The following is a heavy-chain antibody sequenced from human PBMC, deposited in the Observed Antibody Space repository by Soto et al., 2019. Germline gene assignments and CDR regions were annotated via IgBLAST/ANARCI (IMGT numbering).Heavy chain of an antibody. D-gene: IGHD3-9*01. CDR2: ISGSGGST. CDR3: AKESRYDILTGYTDY. J-gene: IGHJ4*02. CDR1: GFTFSSYA. V-gene: IGHV3-23*01. Sequence: GGSLRLSCAASGFTFSSYAMSWVRQAPGKGLEWVSAISGSGGSTYYAASVKGRFTISRDNSKNTLYLQMNSLRAEDTAVYYCAKESRYDILTGYTDYWGQGTLVTASS.